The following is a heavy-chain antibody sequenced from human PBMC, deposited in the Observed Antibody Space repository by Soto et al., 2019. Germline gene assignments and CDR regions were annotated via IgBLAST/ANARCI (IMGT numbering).Heavy chain of an antibody. CDR3: ARGYAANLDY. Sequence: SETLSLTCTVSGGSISSSSYYWGWIRQPPGKGLEWIGSIYYSGSTYYNPSLKSRVTISVDTSKNQFSLKLGSVTAADTAVYYCARGYAANLDYWGQGTLVTVSS. CDR1: GGSISSSSYY. CDR2: IYYSGST. V-gene: IGHV4-39*07. J-gene: IGHJ4*02. D-gene: IGHD5-12*01.